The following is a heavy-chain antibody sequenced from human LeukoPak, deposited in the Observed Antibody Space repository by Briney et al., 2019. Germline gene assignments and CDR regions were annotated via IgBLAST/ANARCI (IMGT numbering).Heavy chain of an antibody. Sequence: ASVKVSCKASGYSFTSYGINWVRQAPGQGPEWMGWISAYNGNTKYAQNLQGRVTMTEGTSTDTAYMELSSLRSEDTAVYYCATEAYYYDSSGYENAFDIWGQGTMVTVSS. CDR2: ISAYNGNT. J-gene: IGHJ3*02. D-gene: IGHD3-22*01. V-gene: IGHV1-18*01. CDR1: GYSFTSYG. CDR3: ATEAYYYDSSGYENAFDI.